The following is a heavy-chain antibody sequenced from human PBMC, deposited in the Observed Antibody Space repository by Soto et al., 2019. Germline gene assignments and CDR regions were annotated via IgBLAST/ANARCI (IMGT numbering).Heavy chain of an antibody. D-gene: IGHD2-15*01. CDR1: GGSISTDNYY. V-gene: IGHV4-30-4*02. Sequence: ASETLSLTCTVSGGSISTDNYYWSWIRQPPGKGLEWIGYIYSSGTTYYNPSLKSRLTISVDTSKSHFSLRLSSVTAADTAVFYCERIKVGGRDLDYFDSWGLGTLVTVSS. CDR3: ERIKVGGRDLDYFDS. CDR2: IYSSGTT. J-gene: IGHJ4*02.